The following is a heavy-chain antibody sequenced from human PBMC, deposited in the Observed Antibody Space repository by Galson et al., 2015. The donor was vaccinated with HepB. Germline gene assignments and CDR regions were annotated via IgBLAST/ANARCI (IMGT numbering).Heavy chain of an antibody. V-gene: IGHV3-15*01. CDR2: IKSKTDGGTT. J-gene: IGHJ4*02. CDR1: GFTFSNAW. D-gene: IGHD3-3*01. Sequence: SLRLSCAASGFTFSNAWMSWVRQAPGKGLEWVGRIKSKTDGGTTDYAAPVKGRFTISRDDSKNTLYLQMDSLKTEDTAVYYCTTGGSYDFWSGYLFWGQGTLATVSS. CDR3: TTGGSYDFWSGYLF.